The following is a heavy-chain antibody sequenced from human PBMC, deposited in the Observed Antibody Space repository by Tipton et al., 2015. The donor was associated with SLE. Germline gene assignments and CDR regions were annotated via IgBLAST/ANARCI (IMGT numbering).Heavy chain of an antibody. J-gene: IGHJ3*02. Sequence: TLSLTCTVSGGSISTFHYWSWIRKHPGERLEWIGYIYFGSTSYNPSLKSRVTISEDTAKNQFSLKLSSVTAADTALYYCARVLLVVLGNDAVYIWGQGTMVTCSS. CDR1: GGSISTFHY. CDR3: ARVLLVVLGNDAVYI. V-gene: IGHV4-59*01. D-gene: IGHD2-15*01. CDR2: IYFGST.